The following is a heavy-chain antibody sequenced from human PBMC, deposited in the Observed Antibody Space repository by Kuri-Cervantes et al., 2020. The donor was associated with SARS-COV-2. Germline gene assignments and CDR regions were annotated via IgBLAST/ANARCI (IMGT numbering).Heavy chain of an antibody. CDR2: IYYSGST. D-gene: IGHD3-22*01. J-gene: IGHJ6*02. V-gene: IGHV4-59*01. Sequence: SETLSRTCTVSCGSISSYYWSWIRQPPGKGREWIGYIYYSGSTNYHSSLKSRVTISVDTSKNQFSLKLSSVTAADTAVYYCARETYYYDSSGYYYLYGMDVWGQGTTVTVSS. CDR3: ARETYYYDSSGYYYLYGMDV. CDR1: CGSISSYY.